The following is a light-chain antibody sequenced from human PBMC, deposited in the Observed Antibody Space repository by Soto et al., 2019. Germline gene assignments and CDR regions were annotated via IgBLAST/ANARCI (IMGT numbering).Light chain of an antibody. V-gene: IGKV1-5*03. CDR1: QGINRF. CDR3: QQYRSYSK. J-gene: IGKJ1*01. CDR2: KAS. Sequence: DSQLTQSPSFLSASVGDRVTITCRASQGINRFLAWYQQKPGKAPKLLIYKASTLKSGVPSRFSGSGSGTEFTPTISSLQPDDSATYYCQQYRSYSKFGQGTKVDIK.